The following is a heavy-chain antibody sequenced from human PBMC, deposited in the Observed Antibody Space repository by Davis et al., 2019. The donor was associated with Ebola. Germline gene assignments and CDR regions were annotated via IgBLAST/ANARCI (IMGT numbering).Heavy chain of an antibody. CDR1: GFTFSSYW. Sequence: GGSLRLSCAASGFTFSSYWMSWVRQAPGKGLEWVATINQDGSEKYYVDSGKGRFTISRDNAKNLLYLQINSLRAEDTAVYYCAKSGLSFGVVKYNYGMDVWGKGTTVTVSS. CDR2: INQDGSEK. D-gene: IGHD3-3*01. J-gene: IGHJ6*04. CDR3: AKSGLSFGVVKYNYGMDV. V-gene: IGHV3-7*01.